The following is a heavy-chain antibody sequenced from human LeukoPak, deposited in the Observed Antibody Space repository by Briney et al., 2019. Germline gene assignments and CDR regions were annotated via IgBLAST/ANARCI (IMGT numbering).Heavy chain of an antibody. V-gene: IGHV4-59*01. D-gene: IGHD6-13*01. J-gene: IGHJ4*02. CDR3: ARDVLVDSSRFHNQGDY. CDR1: GGSISSYY. Sequence: KSSETLSLTCTVSGGSISSYYWSWIRQPPGKGLEWIGYIYYSGSTNYNPSLKSRVTISVDTSKNQFSLKLSSVTAADTAVYYCARDVLVDSSRFHNQGDYWGQGTLVTVSS. CDR2: IYYSGST.